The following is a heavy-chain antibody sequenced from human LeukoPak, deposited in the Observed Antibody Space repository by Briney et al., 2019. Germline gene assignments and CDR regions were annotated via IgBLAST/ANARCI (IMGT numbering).Heavy chain of an antibody. D-gene: IGHD1-26*01. CDR2: INHSGST. J-gene: IGHJ3*02. CDR3: ARDGGSYYAAFDI. CDR1: GGSFSGYY. Sequence: SETLSLTCAVYGGSFSGYYWSWIRQPPGKGLEWIGEINHSGSTNYNPSLKSRVTISVDTSKNQFSLKLSSVTAADTAVYDCARDGGSYYAAFDIWGQGTMVTVSS. V-gene: IGHV4-34*01.